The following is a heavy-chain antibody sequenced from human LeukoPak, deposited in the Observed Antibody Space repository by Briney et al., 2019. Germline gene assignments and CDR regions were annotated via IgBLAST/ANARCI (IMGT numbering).Heavy chain of an antibody. CDR3: ARIGDYGSGSEGFDP. Sequence: GGSLRLSCAASGFTFSNYSMNWVRQAPGKGLEWVSYISISSSIISYADFVEGRFTISRDSAKNSLYLQMNSLRDEDTAVYYCARIGDYGSGSEGFDPCGQGTLVTVSS. CDR2: ISISSSII. D-gene: IGHD3-10*01. CDR1: GFTFSNYS. J-gene: IGHJ5*02. V-gene: IGHV3-48*02.